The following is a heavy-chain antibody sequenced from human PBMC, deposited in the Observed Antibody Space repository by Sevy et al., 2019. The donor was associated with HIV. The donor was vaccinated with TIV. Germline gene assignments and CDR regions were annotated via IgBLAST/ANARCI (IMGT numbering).Heavy chain of an antibody. CDR2: ISYDGSNK. V-gene: IGHV3-30-3*01. J-gene: IGHJ3*02. CDR1: GFTFSSYA. Sequence: GGSLRLSCAASGFTFSSYAMHWVRQAPGKGLEWVAVISYDGSNKYYADSVKGRLPISRDNSKNTLYRQMNSLRAEDTAVYYCARDIVVVPAAQGGNDAFDIWGQGTMVTVS. CDR3: ARDIVVVPAAQGGNDAFDI. D-gene: IGHD2-2*01.